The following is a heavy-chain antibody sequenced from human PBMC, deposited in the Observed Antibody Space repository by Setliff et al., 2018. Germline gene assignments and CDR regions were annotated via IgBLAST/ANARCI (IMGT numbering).Heavy chain of an antibody. J-gene: IGHJ4*02. CDR3: ARVDTGMGLPFDY. CDR1: GYPFIGYF. Sequence: ASVKVSCKASGYPFIGYFMHWVRQAPGQGLEWMGWINPKTGDTLYAPKFQGRVTMTRDRSSNTAYMDLSRLTSDDTAVYYCARVDTGMGLPFDYWGQGTLVTVSS. V-gene: IGHV1-2*02. CDR2: INPKTGDT. D-gene: IGHD5-18*01.